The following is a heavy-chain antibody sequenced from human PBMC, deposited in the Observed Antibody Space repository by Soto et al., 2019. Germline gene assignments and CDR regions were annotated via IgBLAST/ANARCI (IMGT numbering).Heavy chain of an antibody. CDR3: AKKKTNSADSYYHGMQV. CDR2: ISGGGGST. Sequence: GGSLRLSCAASGFTFSSYAMTWVRQAPGKGLEWVSVISGGGGSTYYADSVKGRFTISRDNSKNTLFLQMNSLRAEDTAAYYCAKKKTNSADSYYHGMQVWGQGTTVTVS. D-gene: IGHD2-2*01. V-gene: IGHV3-23*01. J-gene: IGHJ6*02. CDR1: GFTFSSYA.